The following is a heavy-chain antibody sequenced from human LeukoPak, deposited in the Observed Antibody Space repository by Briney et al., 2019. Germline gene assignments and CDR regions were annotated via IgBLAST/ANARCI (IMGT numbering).Heavy chain of an antibody. V-gene: IGHV3-23*01. J-gene: IGHJ4*02. Sequence: GGSLRLSCAAPGFTFSSYAMSWVRQAPGKGLEWVSAISGSGGSTYYADSVKGRFTISRDNSKNTLYLQMNSLRAEDTAVYYCAKNYDILTGDSPDYWGQGTLVTVSS. CDR2: ISGSGGST. CDR1: GFTFSSYA. CDR3: AKNYDILTGDSPDY. D-gene: IGHD3-9*01.